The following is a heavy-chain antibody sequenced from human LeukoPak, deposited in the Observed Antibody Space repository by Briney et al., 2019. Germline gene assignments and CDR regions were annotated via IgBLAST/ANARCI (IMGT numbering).Heavy chain of an antibody. D-gene: IGHD6-13*01. Sequence: ASVKVSCKASGYTFTSYDINWVRQATGQGLEWMGWMSPNSGNTGYAQKFQGRVTMTRNTSISTAYMELSSLRSEDTAVYYCARGGGSTWTQRGYFQHWGQGTLVTVSS. CDR1: GYTFTSYD. J-gene: IGHJ1*01. V-gene: IGHV1-8*01. CDR3: ARGGGSTWTQRGYFQH. CDR2: MSPNSGNT.